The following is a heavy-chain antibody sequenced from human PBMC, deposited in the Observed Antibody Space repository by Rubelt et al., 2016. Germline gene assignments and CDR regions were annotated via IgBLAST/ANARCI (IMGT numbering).Heavy chain of an antibody. V-gene: IGHV4-59*12. Sequence: QVQLQQWGAGLLKPSETLSLTCAVYGGSISSYYWSWIRQPPGKGLEWIGYIYYSGSTNYNPSLKSRVTRSVDTSKNQFSLKLSSVTVADTAVYYSARRGYIVVVPAAIEYNFDYWGRGTLGTVSS. D-gene: IGHD2-2*01. J-gene: IGHJ4*02. CDR1: GGSISSYY. CDR3: ARRGYIVVVPAAIEYNFDY. CDR2: IYYSGST.